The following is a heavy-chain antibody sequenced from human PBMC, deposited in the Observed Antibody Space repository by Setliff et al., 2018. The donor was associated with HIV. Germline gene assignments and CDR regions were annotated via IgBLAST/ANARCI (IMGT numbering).Heavy chain of an antibody. J-gene: IGHJ6*02. D-gene: IGHD1-7*01. CDR3: ARGRNRNYVVYGMDV. CDR2: IYAGGST. Sequence: SLRLSCAASGLTDTYNYMSWVRQAPGKGLEWVSVIYAGGSTYYADSAKGRFTISRDNSKNMLYLQMDSLRAEDTAVYYCARGRNRNYVVYGMDVWGQGTTVTVSS. CDR1: GLTDTYNY. V-gene: IGHV3-53*01.